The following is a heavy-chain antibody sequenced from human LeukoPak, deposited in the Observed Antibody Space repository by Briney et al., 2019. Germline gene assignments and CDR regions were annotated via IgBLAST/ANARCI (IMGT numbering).Heavy chain of an antibody. J-gene: IGHJ1*01. V-gene: IGHV3-21*01. CDR1: GFTFSSYS. CDR3: ARGTISEYFQH. CDR2: ISSSSSYI. Sequence: GGSLRLSCAASGFTFSSYSMNWVRQAPGKGLEWVSSISSSSSYIYYADSVKRRFTISRDNAKNSLYLQMNSLRAEDTAVYYCARGTISEYFQHWGQGTLVTVSS. D-gene: IGHD1-14*01.